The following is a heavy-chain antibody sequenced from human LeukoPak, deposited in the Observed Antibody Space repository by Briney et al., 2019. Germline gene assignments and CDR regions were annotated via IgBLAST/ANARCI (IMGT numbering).Heavy chain of an antibody. V-gene: IGHV3-23*01. CDR3: AKDLKGLYDYGRGSYAIDI. J-gene: IGHJ3*02. CDR1: GFTFRSYG. CDR2: TIGMGGET. D-gene: IGHD3-16*01. Sequence: PGGSLTPSCEASGFTFRSYGMSWVRQGPGKGLEWVSGTIGMGGETDYADFVKGRFTISRDNSKNPLFLQMNSLRADDTAVYYCAKDLKGLYDYGRGSYAIDIWACGTMVTVSS.